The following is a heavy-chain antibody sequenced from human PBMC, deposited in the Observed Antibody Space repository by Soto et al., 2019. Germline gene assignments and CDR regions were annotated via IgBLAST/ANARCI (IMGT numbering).Heavy chain of an antibody. V-gene: IGHV1-58*01. CDR3: AAGVTVTTLDY. CDR1: GFTFTSSA. J-gene: IGHJ4*02. D-gene: IGHD4-17*01. CDR2: IVVGSGNT. Sequence: SVKVPCKACGFTFTSSAVQWLRQSRGQRLEWIGWIVVGSGNTNYAQKFQERVTITRDMSTSTAYMELSSLRSEDTAVYYCAAGVTVTTLDYWGQGTLVTVSS.